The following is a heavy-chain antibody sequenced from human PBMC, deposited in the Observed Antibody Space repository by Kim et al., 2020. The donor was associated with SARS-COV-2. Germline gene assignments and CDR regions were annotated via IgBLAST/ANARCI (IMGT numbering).Heavy chain of an antibody. J-gene: IGHJ4*02. Sequence: GGSTNYAAAVKGRLTISRDNSRNTLYLQMTNLRAEDTAFYYCVRAFSADSWGQGTLVTVSS. CDR2: GGST. CDR3: VRAFSADS. D-gene: IGHD6-25*01. V-gene: IGHV3-23*01.